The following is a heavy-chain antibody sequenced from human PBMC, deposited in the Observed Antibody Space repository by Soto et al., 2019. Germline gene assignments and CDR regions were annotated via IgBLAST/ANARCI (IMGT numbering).Heavy chain of an antibody. Sequence: QVQLVESGGGVVQPGRSLRLSCAASGFTFNNHGMQWVRQAPGKGLEWVAVISYDGNDKYYTESVKGRFTVSRDKSKNMVYLQMSSLRAEDTALYYCARDGSLYSSGWYTSAFDIWGQGTMVTVSS. J-gene: IGHJ3*02. CDR1: GFTFNNHG. CDR3: ARDGSLYSSGWYTSAFDI. CDR2: ISYDGNDK. V-gene: IGHV3-30*03. D-gene: IGHD6-19*01.